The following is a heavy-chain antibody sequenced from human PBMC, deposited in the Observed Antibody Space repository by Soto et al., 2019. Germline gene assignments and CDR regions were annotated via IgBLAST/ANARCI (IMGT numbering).Heavy chain of an antibody. J-gene: IGHJ3*02. Sequence: SETLSLTCTVSGGSISSYYWSWIRQPPGKGLEWIGYIYYSGSTNYNPSLKSRVTISVDTSKNQFSLKLSSVTTADTAVYYCARVGVWGNIAAPLGAFGIWGQGTMVTVSS. D-gene: IGHD6-6*01. CDR1: GGSISSYY. V-gene: IGHV4-59*01. CDR2: IYYSGST. CDR3: ARVGVWGNIAAPLGAFGI.